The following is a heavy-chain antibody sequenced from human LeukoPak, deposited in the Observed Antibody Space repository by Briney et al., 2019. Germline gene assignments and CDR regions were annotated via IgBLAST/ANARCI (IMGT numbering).Heavy chain of an antibody. J-gene: IGHJ4*02. CDR2: ISSSDSYI. V-gene: IGHV3-21*01. CDR1: GFTFSSYG. D-gene: IGHD3-10*01. CDR3: ARGEYGSGNYHIDY. Sequence: TGGSLRLSCAASGFTFSSYGMHWVRQTPGEGLEWVSSISSSDSYIYYADSVKGRFTISRDNAKNSLYVQMNSLRAEDTAVYYCARGEYGSGNYHIDYWGQGTLVTVSS.